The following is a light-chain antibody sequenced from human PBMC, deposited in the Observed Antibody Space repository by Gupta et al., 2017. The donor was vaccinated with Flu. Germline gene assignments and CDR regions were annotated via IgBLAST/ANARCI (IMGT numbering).Light chain of an antibody. J-gene: IGLJ1*01. V-gene: IGLV1-44*01. CDR2: GNH. CDR3: AAWDDSQNSHYV. CDR1: SSNIGRYT. Sequence: QSVLAQPPSASGTPGQRVTISCSGSSSNIGRYTVNWYQQFPGTAPKLLVHGNHQRPSGVPLRFSGSKSGTSASIAISGLQSEDEADYYCAAWDDSQNSHYVFGTGTEVTVL.